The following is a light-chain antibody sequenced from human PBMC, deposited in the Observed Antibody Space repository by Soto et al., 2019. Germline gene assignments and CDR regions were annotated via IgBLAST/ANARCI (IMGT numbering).Light chain of an antibody. Sequence: QSALTQPASVSGSPGQSITISCTGTSSDVGSYNFVSWYQQHPGKAPKLMIYEGSKRPSGVSIRFSGSKSGNTAALTISGLQAEDEADYYCCSYAVSSTVFGGGTKVTVL. CDR3: CSYAVSSTV. CDR1: SSDVGSYNF. J-gene: IGLJ2*01. V-gene: IGLV2-23*01. CDR2: EGS.